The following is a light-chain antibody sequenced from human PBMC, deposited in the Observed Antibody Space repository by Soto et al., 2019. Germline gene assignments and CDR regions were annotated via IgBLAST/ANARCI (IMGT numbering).Light chain of an antibody. CDR3: QQYNNWPRT. CDR2: GAS. J-gene: IGKJ1*01. Sequence: EVVMTQSPATLSFSQGERATLSCRASQSVTTNMAWYQQKPGQAPRLLIYGASTRATGIPARFSGSGSGTEFTLTISSLQSEDFAVYYCQQYNNWPRTFGQGTKVDIK. V-gene: IGKV3-15*01. CDR1: QSVTTN.